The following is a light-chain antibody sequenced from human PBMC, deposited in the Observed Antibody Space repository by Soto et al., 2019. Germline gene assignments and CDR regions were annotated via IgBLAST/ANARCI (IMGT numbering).Light chain of an antibody. CDR1: QTISSC. CDR2: KAS. CDR3: QHYNSHSDA. Sequence: DIQMTQSPATLSGSVGDRVTITCRASQTISSCLAWYQQKPGKAPKLLIYKASTLKSGVPSRFSGSGSGTEFTLTISSLQPDDFATYYCQHYNSHSDAFGQGTKVDI. V-gene: IGKV1-5*03. J-gene: IGKJ1*01.